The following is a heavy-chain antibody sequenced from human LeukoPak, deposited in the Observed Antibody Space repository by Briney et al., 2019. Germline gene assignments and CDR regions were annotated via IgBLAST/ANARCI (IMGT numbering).Heavy chain of an antibody. V-gene: IGHV3-73*01. D-gene: IGHD3-16*01. J-gene: IGHJ4*02. CDR3: TRAGDDYVWEDFDY. Sequence: GGSLRLSCAASGFTFSGSAMHWVRQASGKGLEWVGRIRSKANSYATAYAASVKGRFTISRDDSKNTAYLQMNSLKTEDTGVYYCTRAGDDYVWEDFDYWGQGTLVTVSS. CDR2: IRSKANSYAT. CDR1: GFTFSGSA.